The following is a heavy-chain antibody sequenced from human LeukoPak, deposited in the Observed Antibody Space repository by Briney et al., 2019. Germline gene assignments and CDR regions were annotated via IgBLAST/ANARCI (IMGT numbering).Heavy chain of an antibody. V-gene: IGHV3-7*01. Sequence: ETLSLTCAVYGGSFSGYYWSWIRQPPGKGLEWLANIKQDGSAIYYLDSVKGRFTISRDNAKNSLYLQMNSLRVDDTAVYYCARKGLGDYWGQGTLVTVSS. D-gene: IGHD3/OR15-3a*01. CDR2: IKQDGSAI. CDR3: ARKGLGDY. CDR1: GGSFSGYY. J-gene: IGHJ4*02.